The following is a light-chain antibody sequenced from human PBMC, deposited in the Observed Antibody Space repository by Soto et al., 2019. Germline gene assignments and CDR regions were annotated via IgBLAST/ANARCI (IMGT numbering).Light chain of an antibody. V-gene: IGLV1-47*02. CDR2: SNN. J-gene: IGLJ2*01. CDR3: AAWDDSLV. Sequence: QSVLTQPPSASGTPGQRVTISCSGSSSNIGSNYVYWYQQLPGTAPKLLIYSNNQRPSGVPDRFSGSKSGTSASLAISGLRSEDEADYYCAAWDDSLVFGGGTKVTVL. CDR1: SSNIGSNY.